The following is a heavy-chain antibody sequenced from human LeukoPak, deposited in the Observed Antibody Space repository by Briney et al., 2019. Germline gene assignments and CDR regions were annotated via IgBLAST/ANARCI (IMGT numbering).Heavy chain of an antibody. J-gene: IGHJ6*02. CDR1: GGSISSGGYY. Sequence: PSQTLSLTCTVSGGSISSGGYYWSWIRQHPGKGLECIGYIYYSGSTYYNPSLKSRVTISVDTSKNQFSLKLSSVTAADTAVYYCARDCRSTSCYISSYYYYGMDVWGQGTTVTVSS. V-gene: IGHV4-31*03. CDR3: ARDCRSTSCYISSYYYYGMDV. CDR2: IYYSGST. D-gene: IGHD2-2*02.